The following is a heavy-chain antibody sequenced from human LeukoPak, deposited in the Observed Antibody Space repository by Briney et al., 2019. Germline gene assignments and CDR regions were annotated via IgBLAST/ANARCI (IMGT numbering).Heavy chain of an antibody. V-gene: IGHV3-21*04. CDR3: AKGLFSAFDKYLDS. J-gene: IGHJ4*02. CDR2: ISATSSDI. Sequence: GGSLRLSCAASGFDFESYTMTWVRQAPGKGLEWVSLISATSSDIDYAESVRGRFTITRDNAKNSLFLQMDSLRVEDTAIYYCAKGLFSAFDKYLDSWGQGTLVTVSS. D-gene: IGHD5-12*01. CDR1: GFDFESYT.